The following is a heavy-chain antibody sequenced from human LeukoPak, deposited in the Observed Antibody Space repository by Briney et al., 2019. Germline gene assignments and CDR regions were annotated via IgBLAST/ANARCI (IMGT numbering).Heavy chain of an antibody. Sequence: GGSLRLSCAASGFAVSSNYMNWVRQAPGKGLEWLSVFYSGGSTDYADSVKGRFTMSRDNSKNTLYLQMNSLRAEDTAVYYCARGRGYSGYDESYPFDYWGQGTLVTVSS. CDR2: FYSGGST. CDR3: ARGRGYSGYDESYPFDY. J-gene: IGHJ4*02. V-gene: IGHV3-66*01. CDR1: GFAVSSNY. D-gene: IGHD5-12*01.